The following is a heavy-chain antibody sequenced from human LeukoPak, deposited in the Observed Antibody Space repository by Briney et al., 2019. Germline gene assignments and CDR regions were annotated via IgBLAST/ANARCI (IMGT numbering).Heavy chain of an antibody. V-gene: IGHV3-23*01. J-gene: IGHJ4*02. CDR3: AKDKYNWNYGEFDY. Sequence: GGSLRLSCAASGFTFSKYGMSWVRQAPGKGLEWVSAISDSSDSTDYADSVKGRFTISRDNSRNTMSLQMNSLRAEDTAVYYCAKDKYNWNYGEFDYWGQGTLVTVSS. CDR1: GFTFSKYG. CDR2: ISDSSDST. D-gene: IGHD1-7*01.